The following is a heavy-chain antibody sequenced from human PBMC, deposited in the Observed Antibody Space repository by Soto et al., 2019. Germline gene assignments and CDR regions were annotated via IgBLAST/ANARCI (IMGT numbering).Heavy chain of an antibody. D-gene: IGHD3-3*01. CDR1: GFSFTSAW. CDR2: IKSETDGGTT. J-gene: IGHJ4*02. V-gene: IGHV3-15*07. Sequence: EVQVVESGGGFVEPGGSLRLSCAASGFSFTSAWLTWVRQAPGKGLEWVGRIKSETDGGTTAFAAPVKDRITMSSDDAETTVSLEMNSLKPEDTGMYYCIGQVRICGAPFIYWGQGTLVTVSS. CDR3: IGQVRICGAPFIY.